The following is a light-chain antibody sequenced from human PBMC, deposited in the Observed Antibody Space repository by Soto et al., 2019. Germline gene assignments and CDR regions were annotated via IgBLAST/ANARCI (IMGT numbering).Light chain of an antibody. CDR1: QGISSY. V-gene: IGKV1-9*01. J-gene: IGKJ1*01. CDR3: QQINSYPRT. CDR2: GAS. Sequence: DIQLTQSPSFLSASVGDRVTITCRASQGISSYLAWYQQKPGKAPKLLIYGASTLQNGVPSTFSGSGSGTEFTLTSSSLPPEDFATYYCQQINSYPRTFGQGTTVDIK.